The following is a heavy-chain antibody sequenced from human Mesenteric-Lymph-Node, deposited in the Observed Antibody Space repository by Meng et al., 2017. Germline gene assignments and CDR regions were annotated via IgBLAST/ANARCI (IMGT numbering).Heavy chain of an antibody. V-gene: IGHV6-1*01. J-gene: IGHJ3*02. Sequence: LRLSCAISGDSVSSNSAAWNWIRQSPSRGLEWLGRTYYRSKWYNDYAVSVKSRITINPDTSKNQFSLQLNSVTPEDTAVYYCARNLITMIVVVNVAFDIWGQGTMVTVSS. CDR2: TYYRSKWYN. CDR3: ARNLITMIVVVNVAFDI. CDR1: GDSVSSNSAA. D-gene: IGHD3-22*01.